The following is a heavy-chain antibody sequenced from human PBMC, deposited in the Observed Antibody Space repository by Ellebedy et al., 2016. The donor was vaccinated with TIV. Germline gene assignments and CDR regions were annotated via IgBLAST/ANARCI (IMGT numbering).Heavy chain of an antibody. Sequence: GSLRLSCAVYGGSFSSYYWSWIRQPPGKGLEWIGEINHSGSTNYNPSLKSRVTISVDTSKNQFSLKLSSVTAADTAVYYCARGQRYYYDSSGYYFDYWGQGTLVTVSS. V-gene: IGHV4-34*01. D-gene: IGHD3-22*01. CDR3: ARGQRYYYDSSGYYFDY. CDR2: INHSGST. CDR1: GGSFSSYY. J-gene: IGHJ4*02.